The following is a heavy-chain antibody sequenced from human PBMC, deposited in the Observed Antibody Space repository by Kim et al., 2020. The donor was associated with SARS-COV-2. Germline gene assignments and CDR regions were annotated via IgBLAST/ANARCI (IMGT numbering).Heavy chain of an antibody. CDR2: IHYTGST. J-gene: IGHJ4*02. V-gene: IGHV4-59*08. D-gene: IGHD6-13*01. CDR1: GGSISSYY. CDR3: ARNKDNSWSYYFDY. Sequence: SETLSLTCTVSGGSISSYYWSWIRQSPGKGLEWIGYIHYTGSTNYNPSLKSRVTISVHTSKNQFSLKLSSVTAADTAIYYCARNKDNSWSYYFDYWGQGT.